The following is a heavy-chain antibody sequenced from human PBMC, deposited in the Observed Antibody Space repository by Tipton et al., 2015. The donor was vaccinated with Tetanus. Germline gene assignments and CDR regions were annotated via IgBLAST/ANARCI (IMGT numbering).Heavy chain of an antibody. Sequence: TLSLTCTVSGGSISSYYWSWIRQPAGKGLEWIGRIYTSGSTNYNPSLKSRVTMSVDTSKNQFSLRLNSVTAADTAIYYCARDHRLSASYAGWFDPWGQGTLVTVSS. V-gene: IGHV4-4*07. CDR2: IYTSGST. J-gene: IGHJ5*02. CDR3: ARDHRLSASYAGWFDP. D-gene: IGHD1-26*01. CDR1: GGSISSYY.